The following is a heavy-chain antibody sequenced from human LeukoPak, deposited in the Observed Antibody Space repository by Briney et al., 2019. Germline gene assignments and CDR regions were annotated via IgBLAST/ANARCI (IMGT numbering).Heavy chain of an antibody. J-gene: IGHJ4*02. Sequence: PGGSLKLSCAASGFTFSGYEMNWVRQAPGKGLEWVSYISSSGNNTYYADSVKGRFTISRDNAKNSLYLQMKSLRAEDTALYYCARDSKWVYFDYWAQGPLVTVSS. D-gene: IGHD2-8*01. V-gene: IGHV3-48*03. CDR3: ARDSKWVYFDY. CDR2: ISSSGNNT. CDR1: GFTFSGYE.